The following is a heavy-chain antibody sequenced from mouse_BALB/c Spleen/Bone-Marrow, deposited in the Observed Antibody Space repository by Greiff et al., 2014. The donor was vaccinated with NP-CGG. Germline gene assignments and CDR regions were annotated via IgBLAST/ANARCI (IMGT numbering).Heavy chain of an antibody. CDR3: ASYYHYDVRRY. J-gene: IGHJ2*01. V-gene: IGHV1-87*01. Sequence: VKLKQSGAELARPGATVKLSCKASGYTFTSYWMQWVQQRPGKGLEWIGAIYTGDGDTRDTQNFKSKATLTADKSSSTVYLQLSSLASEDSAVYYCASYYHYDVRRYWGQGTTLTVSS. CDR1: GYTFTSYW. CDR2: IYTGDGDT. D-gene: IGHD2-4*01.